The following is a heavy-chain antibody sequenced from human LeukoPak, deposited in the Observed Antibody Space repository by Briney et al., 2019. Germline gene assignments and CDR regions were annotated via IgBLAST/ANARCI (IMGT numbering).Heavy chain of an antibody. J-gene: IGHJ3*02. D-gene: IGHD5-12*01. V-gene: IGHV4-59*01. Sequence: SETLSLTCTVSGGSISSYYWSWIRQPPGKGLEWIGYIYYSGSTNYNPSLKSRVTISVDTSKNQFSLKLSSVTAADTAVYYCARDSHTEIGYPKTQNDAFDIWGQGTMVTVSS. CDR3: ARDSHTEIGYPKTQNDAFDI. CDR2: IYYSGST. CDR1: GGSISSYY.